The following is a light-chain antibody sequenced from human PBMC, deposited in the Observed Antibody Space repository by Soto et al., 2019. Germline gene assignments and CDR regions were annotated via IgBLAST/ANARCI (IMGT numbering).Light chain of an antibody. V-gene: IGKV3-11*01. Sequence: EIVLTQSPATLSLSPGERATLSCRASQSVSSYLAWYQQKPGQAPRLLIYDASNRATGIPARFSGSGSGTDVTLTISSLEPEDFAVYYCQQRSNWPFTFGPGTQVDIK. CDR2: DAS. J-gene: IGKJ3*01. CDR3: QQRSNWPFT. CDR1: QSVSSY.